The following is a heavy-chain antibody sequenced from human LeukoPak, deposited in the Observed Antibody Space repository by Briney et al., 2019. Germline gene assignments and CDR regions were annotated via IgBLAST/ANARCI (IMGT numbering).Heavy chain of an antibody. CDR2: ISSSSSSYI. J-gene: IGHJ3*02. CDR3: ARDHGTNFYNSSGYKAFDI. CDR1: GFTFSSYN. Sequence: PGGSLRLSCAASGFTFSSYNMNWVRQAPGEGLEWVSSISSSSSSYIYYADSVKGRFTISRDNVNNSLYLQMNSLRAEDTAVYYCARDHGTNFYNSSGYKAFDIWGQGTMVIVSS. D-gene: IGHD3-22*01. V-gene: IGHV3-21*06.